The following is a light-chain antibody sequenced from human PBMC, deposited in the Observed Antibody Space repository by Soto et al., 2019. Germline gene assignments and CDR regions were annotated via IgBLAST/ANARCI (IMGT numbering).Light chain of an antibody. V-gene: IGLV2-8*01. J-gene: IGLJ3*02. Sequence: QSALTQPPSASGSPGQSVTISCTGASSDVGGYNYVSWCQQHPGKAPKLMIYVVTKRPSGVPDRFSGSKSGNTASLTVSGLQAEDEADYYCSSYAGRNNLVFGGGTKLTVL. CDR2: VVT. CDR1: SSDVGGYNY. CDR3: SSYAGRNNLV.